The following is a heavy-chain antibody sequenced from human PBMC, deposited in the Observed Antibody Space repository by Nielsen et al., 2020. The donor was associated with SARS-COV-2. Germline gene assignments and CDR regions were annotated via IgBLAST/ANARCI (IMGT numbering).Heavy chain of an antibody. Sequence: GGSLRLSCAASGFTFSSYAMHWVRQAPGKGLEWVAVISYDGSNKYYADSVKGRSTISRDNSKNTLYLQMNSLRAEDTAVYYCARERVTIFGVVIRGGMDVWGQGTTVTVSS. D-gene: IGHD3-3*01. CDR2: ISYDGSNK. J-gene: IGHJ6*02. CDR3: ARERVTIFGVVIRGGMDV. V-gene: IGHV3-30*04. CDR1: GFTFSSYA.